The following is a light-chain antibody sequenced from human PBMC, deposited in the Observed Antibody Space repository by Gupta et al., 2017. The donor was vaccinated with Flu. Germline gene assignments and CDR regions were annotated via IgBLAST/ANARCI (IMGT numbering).Light chain of an antibody. Sequence: ENVLTQSPGTLSLSPGERATLSCRASQSVSSNYLAWYQQKPGQTPRLLIYGASSRATGIPDRFSGSGSGTDFTRTISRLEPEDSAVYYCHQYGTSKTFGQGTKVEIK. CDR2: GAS. V-gene: IGKV3-20*01. CDR1: QSVSSNY. CDR3: HQYGTSKT. J-gene: IGKJ1*01.